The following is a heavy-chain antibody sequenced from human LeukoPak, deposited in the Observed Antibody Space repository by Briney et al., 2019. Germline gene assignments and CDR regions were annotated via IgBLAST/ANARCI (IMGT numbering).Heavy chain of an antibody. CDR2: INHSGST. V-gene: IGHV4-34*01. D-gene: IGHD1-14*01. Sequence: SETLSLTCAVYGGSFSGYYWSWIRQPPGKGLEWIGEINHSGSTNYNPSLKSRVPISVDTSKNQFSLKLSSVTAADTAVYYCARVDNTNDAFDIWGQGTMVTVSS. CDR3: ARVDNTNDAFDI. J-gene: IGHJ3*02. CDR1: GGSFSGYY.